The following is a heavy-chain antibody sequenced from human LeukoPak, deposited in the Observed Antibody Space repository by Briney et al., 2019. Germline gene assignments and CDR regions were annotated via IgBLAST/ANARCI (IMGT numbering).Heavy chain of an antibody. J-gene: IGHJ3*01. CDR1: GFTFSSYA. Sequence: GGSLRLSCAASGFTFSSYAMSWVRQAPGKGLEWVSAISGSGGSKYYADSVKGRFTISRDNSKNTLYLQMNSLRAEDTAVYYCAKAKGVVITSPLGWGQGTMVTVSS. V-gene: IGHV3-23*01. CDR2: ISGSGGSK. D-gene: IGHD3-22*01. CDR3: AKAKGVVITSPLG.